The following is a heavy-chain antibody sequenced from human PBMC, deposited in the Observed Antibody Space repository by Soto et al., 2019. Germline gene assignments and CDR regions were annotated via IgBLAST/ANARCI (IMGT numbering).Heavy chain of an antibody. CDR2: ISTSNGHT. Sequence: QVQLIQSGAEVKRPGASLKVSCRASGYAFNTYGVSWVRQAPGQGLEGVGWISTSNGHTNFAQNFQGRVTLTTDTSTSTAYMELRSLTSDDTAVYYCVRALPSAAPFLDLWGQGTLVTVSS. CDR3: VRALPSAAPFLDL. V-gene: IGHV1-18*01. CDR1: GYAFNTYG. J-gene: IGHJ5*02. D-gene: IGHD6-25*01.